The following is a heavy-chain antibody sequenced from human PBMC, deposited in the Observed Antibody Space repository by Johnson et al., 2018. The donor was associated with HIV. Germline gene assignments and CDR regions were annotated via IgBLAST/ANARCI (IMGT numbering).Heavy chain of an antibody. CDR3: AIRDAGGRDAFDI. V-gene: IGHV3-30*04. D-gene: IGHD1-26*01. Sequence: QVQLVESGGGVVQPGRSLRLSCAASGFIFRSYPMNWVRQAPGKGLEWVAIISYDGSNKYYGDSVKGRFSISRDNSKNRLYLQMNSLRAEDTAVYYCAIRDAGGRDAFDIWGQGTIVTVSS. J-gene: IGHJ3*02. CDR1: GFIFRSYP. CDR2: ISYDGSNK.